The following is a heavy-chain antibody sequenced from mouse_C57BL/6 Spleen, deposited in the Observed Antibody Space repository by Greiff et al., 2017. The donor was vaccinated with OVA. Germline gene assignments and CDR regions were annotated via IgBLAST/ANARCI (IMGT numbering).Heavy chain of an antibody. Sequence: QVQLQQPGAELVMPGASVKLSCKASGYTFTSYWMHWVKQRPGQGLEWIGEIDPSDSYTNYNQKFKGKSTLTVDKSSSTAYMQLSSLTSEDSAVYYCARKWRSNFDVWGTGTTVTVSS. D-gene: IGHD1-3*01. CDR1: GYTFTSYW. CDR2: IDPSDSYT. CDR3: ARKWRSNFDV. V-gene: IGHV1-69*01. J-gene: IGHJ1*03.